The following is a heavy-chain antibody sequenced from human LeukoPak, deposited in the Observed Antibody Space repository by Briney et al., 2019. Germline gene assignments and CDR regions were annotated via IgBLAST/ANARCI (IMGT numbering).Heavy chain of an antibody. J-gene: IGHJ5*02. CDR2: IYHTGST. V-gene: IGHV4-38-2*01. Sequence: SETLSLTCEVSGYSISSDKYWGWIRQPPGKGLEWIGGIYHTGSTYYNPSLKSRVSISVDTSKNQFSLKFTSVTAADTAVYYCARSHSGWQGHNNWFDPWGQGTLVTVSS. D-gene: IGHD6-19*01. CDR1: GYSISSDKY. CDR3: ARSHSGWQGHNNWFDP.